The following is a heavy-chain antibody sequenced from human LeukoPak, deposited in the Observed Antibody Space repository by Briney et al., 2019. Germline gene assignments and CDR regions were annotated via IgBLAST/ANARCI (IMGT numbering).Heavy chain of an antibody. CDR2: IWYDGSNK. J-gene: IGHJ6*04. D-gene: IGHD6-19*01. Sequence: GGSLRLSCAASGFTFSSYGMHWVRQAPGKGLEWVAVIWYDGSNKYYADSVKGRFTISRDNSKNTLYLQMNSLRAEDTAVYYCAGELLIAVADNYYYYGMDVWGKGTTVTVSS. V-gene: IGHV3-33*01. CDR3: AGELLIAVADNYYYYGMDV. CDR1: GFTFSSYG.